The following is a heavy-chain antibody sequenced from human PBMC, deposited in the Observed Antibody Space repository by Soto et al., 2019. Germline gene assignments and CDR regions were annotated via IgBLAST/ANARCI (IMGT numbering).Heavy chain of an antibody. Sequence: QVQLVQSGAEVKKPGSSVKVSCKASGGTVSSYTISWVRQAPGQGLEWMGRIIPILGIANYAQKFQGRVTITADKSTSTAYMELSRLRSEDTAVYSCAGTLDDYPPWGQGTLVTVSS. CDR3: AGTLDDYPP. J-gene: IGHJ5*02. V-gene: IGHV1-69*02. CDR1: GGTVSSYT. D-gene: IGHD4-17*01. CDR2: IIPILGIA.